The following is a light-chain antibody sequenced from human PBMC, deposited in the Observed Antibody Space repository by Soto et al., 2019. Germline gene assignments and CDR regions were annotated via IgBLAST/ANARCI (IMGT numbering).Light chain of an antibody. V-gene: IGKV1-5*03. Sequence: DIQMTQSPSTLSASVGDRVSITCRASQSISRQLAWYQQKPGKTPNLLIYQASNLETGVPSRFTGSGSGTEFTLTISSLQPDDLATYSCLQYQSYWTFGQGTKVE. CDR2: QAS. CDR1: QSISRQ. CDR3: LQYQSYWT. J-gene: IGKJ1*01.